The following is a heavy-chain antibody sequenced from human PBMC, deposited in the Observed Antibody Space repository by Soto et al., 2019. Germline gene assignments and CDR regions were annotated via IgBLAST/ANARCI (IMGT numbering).Heavy chain of an antibody. J-gene: IGHJ3*02. V-gene: IGHV3-23*01. CDR3: AILRHYYDSSGYRRPFGI. Sequence: EVQLLESGGGLVQPGGSLRLSCAASGFTFSSYAMSWVRQAPGKGLEWVSAISGSGGSTYYADSVKGRFTIYRHNTKNQLYLQMNSLRAEDTAVYYCAILRHYYDSSGYRRPFGIWGQGTMVTRSS. D-gene: IGHD3-22*01. CDR2: ISGSGGST. CDR1: GFTFSSYA.